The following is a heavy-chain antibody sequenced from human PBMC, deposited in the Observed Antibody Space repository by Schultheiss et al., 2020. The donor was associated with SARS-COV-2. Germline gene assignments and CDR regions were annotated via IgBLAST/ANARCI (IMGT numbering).Heavy chain of an antibody. V-gene: IGHV3-30*07. J-gene: IGHJ6*03. CDR2: ISYDGSNK. D-gene: IGHD6-19*01. Sequence: GGSLRLSCAASDFTPKNAWMNWVRQAPGKGLEWVAVISYDGSNKYYADSVKGRFTISRDNSKNTLYLQMNSLRAEDTAVYHCARDPGAVAGTYYYYYHMDVWGKGTTVTVSS. CDR1: DFTPKNAW. CDR3: ARDPGAVAGTYYYYYHMDV.